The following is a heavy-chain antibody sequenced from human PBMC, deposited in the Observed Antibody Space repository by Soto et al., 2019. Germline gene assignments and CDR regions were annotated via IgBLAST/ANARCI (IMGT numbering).Heavy chain of an antibody. Sequence: PSQTLSLTCAISGDSVSSNTASWNWIRQSPSRGLEWLGRTYFRSKWYNDYAVSVKSRITINPDTSKNQFSLQLNSVTPEDTAVYYCARQRPTDGRWEFANYYGMDVWGQGTTVTVSS. D-gene: IGHD1-26*01. V-gene: IGHV6-1*01. CDR1: GDSVSSNTAS. CDR2: TYFRSKWYN. CDR3: ARQRPTDGRWEFANYYGMDV. J-gene: IGHJ6*02.